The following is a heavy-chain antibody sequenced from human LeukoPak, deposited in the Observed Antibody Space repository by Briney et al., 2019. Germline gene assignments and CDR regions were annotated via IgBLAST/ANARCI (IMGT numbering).Heavy chain of an antibody. D-gene: IGHD3-22*01. CDR1: GFALRSYT. V-gene: IGHV3-23*01. Sequence: GGSLRLSCAASGFALRSYTMNWVRQAPGKGLEWVSAISGSGGSTYYADSVKGRFTISRDNSKNTLYLQMNSLRAEDTAVYYCANYWYYYDSSGYYPFDYWGQGTLVTVSS. CDR3: ANYWYYYDSSGYYPFDY. J-gene: IGHJ4*02. CDR2: ISGSGGST.